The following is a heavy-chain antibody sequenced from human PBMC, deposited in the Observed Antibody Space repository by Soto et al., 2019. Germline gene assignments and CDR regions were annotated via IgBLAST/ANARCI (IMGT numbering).Heavy chain of an antibody. V-gene: IGHV4-4*02. J-gene: IGHJ4*01. CDR2: IYHSGSN. CDR1: GGSISSTNC. Sequence: PSETLSLTCAISGGSISSTNCFCCGSHPPGKGLWWRGEIYHSGSNTCNPSLKSRLTISVDKTRDHFSLRLSSSTAADTAADYFASRRGATRFDNWGQGIMVTVSS. D-gene: IGHD3-10*01. CDR3: ASRRGATRFDN.